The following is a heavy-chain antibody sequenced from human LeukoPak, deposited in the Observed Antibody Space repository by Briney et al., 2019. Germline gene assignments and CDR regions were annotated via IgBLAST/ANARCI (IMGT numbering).Heavy chain of an antibody. J-gene: IGHJ5*02. V-gene: IGHV1-69*13. CDR1: GGTFSSYA. D-gene: IGHD2-15*01. CDR3: ARGPPEYCSGGSCYSGRNWFDP. CDR2: IIPIFGIA. Sequence: ASVKVSCKASGGTFSSYAISWVRQAPGPGLHWMGGIIPIFGIANYAQKFQGRVTITADESTSTAYMELSILRSEDTAVYYCARGPPEYCSGGSCYSGRNWFDPWGQGTLVTVSS.